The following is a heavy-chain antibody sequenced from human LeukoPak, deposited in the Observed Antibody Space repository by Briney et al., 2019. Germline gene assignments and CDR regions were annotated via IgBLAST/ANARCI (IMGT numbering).Heavy chain of an antibody. CDR3: ARSHSVWTSFDY. CDR1: GGSISTYY. D-gene: IGHD3/OR15-3a*01. V-gene: IGHV4-59*01. J-gene: IGHJ4*02. CDR2: IHYSGST. Sequence: SETLSLTCTVSGGSISTYYWSWIRQPPGKGLEWIGYIHYSGSTNYNPSLKSRVTISVDTSKNQFSLKLSSVTAADTAVCYCARSHSVWTSFDYWGQGTLVTVSS.